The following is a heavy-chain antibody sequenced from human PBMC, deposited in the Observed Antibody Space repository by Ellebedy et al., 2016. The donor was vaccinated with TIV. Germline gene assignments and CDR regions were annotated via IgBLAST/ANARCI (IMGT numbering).Heavy chain of an antibody. CDR1: GGSISSGSYF. CDR2: IYYSGST. D-gene: IGHD6-19*01. J-gene: IGHJ4*02. V-gene: IGHV4-39*01. Sequence: MPSETLSLTCTVSGGSISSGSYFWGWIRQPPGKGLEWIGSIYYSGSTYYNPSLKSRVTISVDTSKNQFSLKLSSVTAADTAVYYCARHPLEWLVGPMYFDYWGQGTLVTVSS. CDR3: ARHPLEWLVGPMYFDY.